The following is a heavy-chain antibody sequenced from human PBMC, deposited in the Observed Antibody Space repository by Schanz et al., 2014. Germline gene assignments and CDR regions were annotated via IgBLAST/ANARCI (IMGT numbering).Heavy chain of an antibody. J-gene: IGHJ5*01. D-gene: IGHD6-13*01. CDR2: MYINSGST. Sequence: EVQLVESGGGLIQPGGSLRLSCAVSGFTVNTNYMSWVRQAPGKGLEWISSMYINSGSTQYADSVKGRFIISRDSSKNTLFLQMNSLRAEDTAVYSCAKAVAAAEGYLPNWFDSWGQGTLVTVSS. CDR3: AKAVAAAEGYLPNWFDS. V-gene: IGHV3-53*01. CDR1: GFTVNTNY.